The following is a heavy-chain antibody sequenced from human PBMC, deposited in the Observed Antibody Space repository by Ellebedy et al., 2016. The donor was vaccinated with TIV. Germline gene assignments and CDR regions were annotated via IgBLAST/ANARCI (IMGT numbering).Heavy chain of an antibody. CDR1: GFSLSTSGMC. CDR3: GRYNYGSGFNVGSIDY. Sequence: SGPTLVKPTQTLTLTCTFSGFSLSTSGMCVSWLRQPPGKALEWLARLDWDDDKYYSTSLRTRLAISKDTSKNQVVLTMTNMDPSDTGTYFCGRYNYGSGFNVGSIDYWGQGTLVTVSS. V-gene: IGHV2-70*11. CDR2: LDWDDDK. J-gene: IGHJ4*02. D-gene: IGHD3-10*01.